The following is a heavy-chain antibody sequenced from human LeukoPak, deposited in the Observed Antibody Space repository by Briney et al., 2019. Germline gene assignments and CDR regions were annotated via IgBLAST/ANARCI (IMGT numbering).Heavy chain of an antibody. J-gene: IGHJ6*03. D-gene: IGHD4-23*01. CDR2: IWYDGSNK. Sequence: GRSLRLSCAASGFTFSSYGMHWVRQAPGKGLEWVAVIWYDGSNKYYADSVKGRFTISRDKSKNTLYLQMNSMRAEDTAVYYCARDPDYGGNSRFGYYYYYMDVWGKGTTVTVSS. CDR3: ARDPDYGGNSRFGYYYYYMDV. CDR1: GFTFSSYG. V-gene: IGHV3-33*01.